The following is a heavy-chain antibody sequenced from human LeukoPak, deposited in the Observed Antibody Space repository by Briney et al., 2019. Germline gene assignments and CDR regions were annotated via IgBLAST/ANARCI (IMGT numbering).Heavy chain of an antibody. CDR3: ARARGDIVVVPAAIWFDP. CDR2: IKPNNGGT. J-gene: IGHJ5*02. CDR1: GYTFTGDY. Sequence: ASVKVSCKASGYTFTGDYMHWVRQAPGQGLEWMGWIKPNNGGTNYAQKFQGRVTMTRDTSISTAYMELSRLRSDDTAVYYCARARGDIVVVPAAIWFDPWGQGTLVTVSS. V-gene: IGHV1-2*02. D-gene: IGHD2-2*01.